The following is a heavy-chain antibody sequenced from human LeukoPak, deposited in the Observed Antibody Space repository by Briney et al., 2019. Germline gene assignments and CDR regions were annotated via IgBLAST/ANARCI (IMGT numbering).Heavy chain of an antibody. J-gene: IGHJ3*02. V-gene: IGHV1-24*01. D-gene: IGHD2-21*01. CDR1: GYTLTGLS. CDR3: ATADFVVVIAPHAFDI. Sequence: ASVKVSFKVSGYTLTGLSIRWVRQAPGKGLGWRGGFVPEDGETIYAQRFQGRVTMTDDTSTDPAYMELSSVRSEDTAVYYCATADFVVVIAPHAFDIWGQGTMVTVSS. CDR2: FVPEDGET.